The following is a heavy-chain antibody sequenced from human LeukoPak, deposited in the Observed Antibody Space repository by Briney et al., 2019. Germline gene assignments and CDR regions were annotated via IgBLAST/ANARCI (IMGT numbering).Heavy chain of an antibody. J-gene: IGHJ5*02. D-gene: IGHD2-21*02. CDR1: GYSISSGYY. CDR2: IYHSGST. Sequence: SETLSLTCTVSGYSISSGYYWGWIRQPPGKGLEWIGSIYHSGSTYYNPSLKSRVTISVDTSKNQFSLKLSSVTAADTAVYYCARGLLSGGNWFDPWGQGTLVTVSS. CDR3: ARGLLSGGNWFDP. V-gene: IGHV4-38-2*02.